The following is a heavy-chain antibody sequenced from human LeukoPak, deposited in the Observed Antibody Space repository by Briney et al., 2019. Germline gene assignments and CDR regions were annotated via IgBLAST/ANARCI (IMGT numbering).Heavy chain of an antibody. CDR1: GFTFSSYG. CDR3: AGGLAVAANWFDP. D-gene: IGHD6-19*01. V-gene: IGHV3-33*01. Sequence: GGSLRLSCAASGFTFSSYGMHWVRQAPGKGLEWVAVIWYDGSNKYYADSVKGRFTISRDNSKNTLYLQMNSLRAKDTAVYYCAGGLAVAANWFDPWGQGTLVTVSS. J-gene: IGHJ5*02. CDR2: IWYDGSNK.